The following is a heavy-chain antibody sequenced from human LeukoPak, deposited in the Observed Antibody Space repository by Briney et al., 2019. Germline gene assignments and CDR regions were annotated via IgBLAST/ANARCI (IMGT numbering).Heavy chain of an antibody. D-gene: IGHD6-19*01. V-gene: IGHV4-59*01. J-gene: IGHJ4*02. CDR1: GGSISSYY. Sequence: SETLSLTCTVSGGSISSYYLSWIRQPPGKGLEWIGYIYYSGSTNYNPSLKSRVTISVDTSKNQFSLKLSSVTAADTAVYYCARDYHRVAGTVDYWGQGTLVTVSS. CDR3: ARDYHRVAGTVDY. CDR2: IYYSGST.